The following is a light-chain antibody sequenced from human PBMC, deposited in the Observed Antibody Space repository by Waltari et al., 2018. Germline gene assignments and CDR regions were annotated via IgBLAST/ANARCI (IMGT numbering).Light chain of an antibody. CDR1: QDVQKY. V-gene: IGKV1-39*01. CDR2: AGS. J-gene: IGKJ5*01. Sequence: DIRLTQSPSHLSASMGDRVTITCRASQDVQKYLNWYQQKPGKAPKLLIYAGSSLQSGVPSRFSGSGFGTDFTLTITSLQPEDFGSYYCQQSYSPPPITFGQGTRLEIK. CDR3: QQSYSPPPIT.